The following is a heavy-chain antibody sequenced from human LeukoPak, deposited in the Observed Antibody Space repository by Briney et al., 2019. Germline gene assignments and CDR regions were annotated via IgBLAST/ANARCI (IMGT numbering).Heavy chain of an antibody. Sequence: PGGCLRLFCAASGFTFSSYSMNWVRQAPGKGLEWVSSISSSSNYIYYADSVKGRFTISRDNAKNSRYLQMNSLRAEDTAVYYCARDPTYFDWLPVYWGQGTLVTVSS. CDR2: ISSSSNYI. CDR1: GFTFSSYS. J-gene: IGHJ4*02. V-gene: IGHV3-21*01. CDR3: ARDPTYFDWLPVY. D-gene: IGHD3-9*01.